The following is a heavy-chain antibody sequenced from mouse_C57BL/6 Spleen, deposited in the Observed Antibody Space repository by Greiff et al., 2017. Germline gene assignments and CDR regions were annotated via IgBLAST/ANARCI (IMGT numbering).Heavy chain of an antibody. D-gene: IGHD1-1*01. Sequence: QVQLKESGPGLVAPSQSLSITCTVSGFSLTSYGVSWVRQPPGKGLEWLGVIWGDGSTNYHSALISRLSISKDNSKSQVFLKLNSLQTDDTATYYCAKQGITTVVATREVNYAMDYWGQGTSVTVSS. V-gene: IGHV2-3*01. CDR3: AKQGITTVVATREVNYAMDY. CDR2: IWGDGST. J-gene: IGHJ4*01. CDR1: GFSLTSYG.